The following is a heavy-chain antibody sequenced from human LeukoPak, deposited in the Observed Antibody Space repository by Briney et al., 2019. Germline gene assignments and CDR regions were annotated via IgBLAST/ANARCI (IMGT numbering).Heavy chain of an antibody. CDR1: GXIVSNNY. CDR3: ASSEAVAGTGNFDY. Sequence: GGSLRLSCAASGXIVSNNYMSWVRQAPGKGLEWVSVTYSGGSTYYADSVKGRFTISRDDSKNTMYLQMISLRADDTAVYYCASSEAVAGTGNFDYWGQGTLVTVSS. CDR2: TYSGGST. D-gene: IGHD6-19*01. V-gene: IGHV3-53*01. J-gene: IGHJ4*02.